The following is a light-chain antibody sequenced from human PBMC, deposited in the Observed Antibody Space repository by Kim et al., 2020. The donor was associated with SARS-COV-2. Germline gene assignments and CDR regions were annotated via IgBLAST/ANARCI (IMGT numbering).Light chain of an antibody. V-gene: IGKV3-20*01. CDR2: GAS. Sequence: IVLTQSPGTLSLSPGDRATLSCRASQSVSSNYLDWYQQKPGQAPRLLIYGASIRGTGIPDRFSGSGSGTDFTLTISRLEPEDFAVYYCHQYSNSPYTFGQGTKLVI. CDR1: QSVSSNY. J-gene: IGKJ2*01. CDR3: HQYSNSPYT.